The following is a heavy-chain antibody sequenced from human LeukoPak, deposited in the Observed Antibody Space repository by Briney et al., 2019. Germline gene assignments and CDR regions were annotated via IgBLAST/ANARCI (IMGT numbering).Heavy chain of an antibody. CDR3: AREKESGRFDP. D-gene: IGHD3-10*01. CDR1: GGSISSSSYY. CDR2: IYYSGST. Sequence: KPSETLSLTCTVSGGSISSSSYYWSWIRQPPGKGLEWIGYIYYSGSTNYNPSLKSRVTISVDTSKNQFSLKLSSVTAADTAVYYCAREKESGRFDPWGQGTLVTVSS. V-gene: IGHV4-61*01. J-gene: IGHJ5*02.